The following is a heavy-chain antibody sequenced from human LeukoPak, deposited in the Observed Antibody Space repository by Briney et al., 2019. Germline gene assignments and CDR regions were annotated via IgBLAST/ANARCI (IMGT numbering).Heavy chain of an antibody. CDR2: IYHSGST. J-gene: IGHJ4*02. D-gene: IGHD6-19*01. CDR3: ARHRYSSGKQDY. V-gene: IGHV4-30-2*01. Sequence: PSQTLSLTCTVSGGSISSGGYYWSWIRQPPGKGLEWIGYIYHSGSTYYNPSLKSRVTISVDRSKNQFSLKLSSVTAADTAVYYCARHRYSSGKQDYWGQGTLVIVSS. CDR1: GGSISSGGYY.